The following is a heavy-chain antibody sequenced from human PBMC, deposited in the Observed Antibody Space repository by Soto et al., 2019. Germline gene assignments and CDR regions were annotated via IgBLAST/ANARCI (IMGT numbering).Heavy chain of an antibody. V-gene: IGHV3-30-3*01. CDR2: ISDDGSNK. CDR1: GFTFSNNA. J-gene: IGHJ6*02. D-gene: IGHD1-1*01. CDR3: ARGTTTSAFSAMEV. Sequence: QVQLVESGGGVVQPGRSLRLSCAASGFTFSNNAMDWFRQAPGKGLEWVAVISDDGSNKYIAESVKGRFTISRDNSKNTLFLHMNSLRAEDTAVYYCARGTTTSAFSAMEVWGQWTTVTVYS.